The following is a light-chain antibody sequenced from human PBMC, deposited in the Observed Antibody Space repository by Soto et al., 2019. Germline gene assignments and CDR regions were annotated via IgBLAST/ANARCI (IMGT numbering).Light chain of an antibody. V-gene: IGLV2-14*01. CDR1: SRDVGGYNY. J-gene: IGLJ1*01. CDR2: DVS. Sequence: QSALTQPASVSGSPGQAITISCTGTSRDVGGYNYVSWYQQHPGKAPKLMIYDVSNRPSGVSNRFSGCESGNKASLTISGLQPEDEPASYCSSYTSSRTYVFGTGTKVPVL. CDR3: SSYTSSRTYV.